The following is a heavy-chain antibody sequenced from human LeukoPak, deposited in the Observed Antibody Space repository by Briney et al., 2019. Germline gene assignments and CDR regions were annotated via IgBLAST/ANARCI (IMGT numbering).Heavy chain of an antibody. D-gene: IGHD3-10*01. V-gene: IGHV4-39*01. CDR1: GGSISSSSYY. Sequence: SETLSLTCTVSGGSISSSSYYWGWIRQPPGKGLEWIGSIYYSGSTYYNPSLKSRVTISVDTSKNQFSLKLSSVTAADTAVYYCARIGDLPAMNYYYYGMDVWGQGTTVTVSS. J-gene: IGHJ6*02. CDR2: IYYSGST. CDR3: ARIGDLPAMNYYYYGMDV.